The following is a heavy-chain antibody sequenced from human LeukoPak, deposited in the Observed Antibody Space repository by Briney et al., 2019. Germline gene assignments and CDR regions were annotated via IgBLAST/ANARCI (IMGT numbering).Heavy chain of an antibody. Sequence: TGGSLRLSCAASGFTFSNYGMHWVRQAPGKGLEWVAFIRYDGNNKFYADSVKGRFTISRDNSKNTLYLQMNSLRAEDTAVYYCAKVDCTTCYTHYFDYWGQGTLVTVSS. D-gene: IGHD2-2*02. CDR2: IRYDGNNK. CDR1: GFTFSNYG. CDR3: AKVDCTTCYTHYFDY. J-gene: IGHJ4*02. V-gene: IGHV3-30*02.